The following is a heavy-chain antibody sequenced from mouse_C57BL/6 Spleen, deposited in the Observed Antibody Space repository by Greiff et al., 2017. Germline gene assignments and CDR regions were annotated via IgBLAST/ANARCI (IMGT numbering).Heavy chain of an antibody. CDR1: GFTFSDYG. V-gene: IGHV5-17*01. J-gene: IGHJ4*01. CDR3: ARNGYFSRDD. CDR2: ISSGSSTI. Sequence: EVKLVESGGGLVKPGGSLKLSCAASGFTFSDYGMHWVRQAPEKGLEWVAYISSGSSTIYYADTVKGRFTISRDNAKNTLFLQMTSLRSEDTAMYYCARNGYFSRDDWGKGTSVTVSA.